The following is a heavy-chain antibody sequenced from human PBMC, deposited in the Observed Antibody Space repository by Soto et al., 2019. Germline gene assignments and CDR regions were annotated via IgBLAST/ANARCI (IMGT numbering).Heavy chain of an antibody. Sequence: QVQLVESGGGVVQPGRSLRLSCAASGFTFSSYGMHWVRQAPGKGLEWVAVIWYDGSNKYYADSVKGRFTISRDNSKNTLYLQMNSLRAEDTAVYYCAGAVAGDFDYWGQGTLVTVSS. V-gene: IGHV3-33*01. CDR1: GFTFSSYG. CDR3: AGAVAGDFDY. D-gene: IGHD6-19*01. CDR2: IWYDGSNK. J-gene: IGHJ4*02.